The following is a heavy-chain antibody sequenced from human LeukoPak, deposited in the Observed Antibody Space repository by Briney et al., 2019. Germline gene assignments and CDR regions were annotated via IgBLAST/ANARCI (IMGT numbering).Heavy chain of an antibody. V-gene: IGHV3-66*01. Sequence: PGGSLRLSCAASGFTVSSNYMSWVRQAPGKGLEWASVIYSGGSTYYADSVKGRFTISRDNSKNTLYLQMNSLRAEDTAVYYCARDAYSSSWPPNLDYWGQGTLVTVSS. CDR2: IYSGGST. D-gene: IGHD6-13*01. CDR1: GFTVSSNY. CDR3: ARDAYSSSWPPNLDY. J-gene: IGHJ4*02.